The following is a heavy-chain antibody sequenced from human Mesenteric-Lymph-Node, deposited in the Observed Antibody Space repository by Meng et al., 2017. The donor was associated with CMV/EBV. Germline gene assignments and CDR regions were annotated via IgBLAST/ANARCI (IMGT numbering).Heavy chain of an antibody. Sequence: GESLKISCAASGFTLSDHYIDWVRQAPWKGLEWVGRIGNKAQRYTTEYAASVKGRFTISRDDSENSLYLQMNSLKSEDAAVYYCARASSGYSGYDDWFDPWGQGTLVTVSS. CDR3: ARASSGYSGYDDWFDP. J-gene: IGHJ5*02. CDR2: IGNKAQRYTT. CDR1: GFTLSDHY. V-gene: IGHV3-72*01. D-gene: IGHD5-12*01.